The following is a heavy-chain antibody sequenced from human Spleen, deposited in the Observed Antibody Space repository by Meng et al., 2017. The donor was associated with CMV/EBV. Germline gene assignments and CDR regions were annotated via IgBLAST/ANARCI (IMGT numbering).Heavy chain of an antibody. V-gene: IGHV3-48*03. CDR2: IESTGWTT. D-gene: IGHD1-26*01. Sequence: GGSLRLSCAVSGFMFSNYEMNWVRQAPGKGLEWIGDIESTGWTTHYADSVQGRFTISRDNTKNSLFLQMNSLRADDTAIYYCASLIGAAPAFDYWGQGALVTVSS. CDR1: GFMFSNYE. CDR3: ASLIGAAPAFDY. J-gene: IGHJ4*02.